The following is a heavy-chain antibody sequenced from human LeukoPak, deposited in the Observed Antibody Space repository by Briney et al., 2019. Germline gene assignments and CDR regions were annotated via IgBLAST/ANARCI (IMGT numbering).Heavy chain of an antibody. J-gene: IGHJ3*02. V-gene: IGHV3-15*01. D-gene: IGHD3-3*01. CDR2: IKSKTDDGTT. CDR3: ATADFWSSYYRDAFDI. CDR1: GFSFRSAW. Sequence: PGGSLRLSCAASGFSFRSAWMSWVRQAPGKGLEWVGRIKSKTDDGTTDYAAPVKGRFSISRDDSKNTLYLQMNRLITEDTAVYYCATADFWSSYYRDAFDIWGQGTMVTVSS.